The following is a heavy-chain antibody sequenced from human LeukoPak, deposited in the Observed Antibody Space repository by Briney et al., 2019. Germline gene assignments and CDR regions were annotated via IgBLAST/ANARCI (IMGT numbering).Heavy chain of an antibody. CDR2: IYHSGST. CDR3: ARDKGGGGAQIDY. Sequence: SETLSLTCAVSGGSISSSNWWSWVRQPPGKGLEWIGEIYHSGSTNYNPSLRSRVTISVDKSKNQFSLNLSSVTAADTAVYYCARDKGGGGAQIDYWGQGTLVTVPS. V-gene: IGHV4-4*02. CDR1: GGSISSSNW. J-gene: IGHJ4*02. D-gene: IGHD2-15*01.